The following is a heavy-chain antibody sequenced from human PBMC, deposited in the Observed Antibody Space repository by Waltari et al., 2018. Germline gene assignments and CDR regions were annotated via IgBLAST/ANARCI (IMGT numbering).Heavy chain of an antibody. CDR1: GGSISSSSYY. Sequence: QLQLQESGPGLVKPSETLSLTCTVSGGSISSSSYYWGWIRQPPGKGLEWIGSIYFSGSTYYNPSLKSRVTISVDTAKNQFSLKLSSVTAADTAVYYCARDLSLYDYIWGSYRSYFDYWGQGTLVTVSS. CDR2: IYFSGST. CDR3: ARDLSLYDYIWGSYRSYFDY. D-gene: IGHD3-16*02. V-gene: IGHV4-39*07. J-gene: IGHJ4*02.